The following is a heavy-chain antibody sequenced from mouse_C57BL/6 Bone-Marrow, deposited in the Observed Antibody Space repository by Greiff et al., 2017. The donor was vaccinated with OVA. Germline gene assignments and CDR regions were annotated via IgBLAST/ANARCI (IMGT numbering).Heavy chain of an antibody. J-gene: IGHJ4*01. CDR2: IDPANGNT. V-gene: IGHV14-3*01. D-gene: IGHD1-1*01. CDR3: ARRIPNYYGSSPYAMDY. Sequence: EVKLQESVAELVRPGASVKLSCTASGFNIKNTYMHWVKQRPEQGLEWIGRIDPANGNTKYAPKFQGKATITADTSSNTAYLQLSSLTSEDTAIYYCARRIPNYYGSSPYAMDYWGQGTSVTVSS. CDR1: GFNIKNTY.